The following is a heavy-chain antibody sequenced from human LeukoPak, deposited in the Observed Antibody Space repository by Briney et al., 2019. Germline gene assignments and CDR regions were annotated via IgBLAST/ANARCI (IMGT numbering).Heavy chain of an antibody. CDR2: IKQDGSEK. J-gene: IGHJ4*02. CDR3: ARDEVGFSVGATLGY. V-gene: IGHV3-7*01. D-gene: IGHD1-26*01. CDR1: GFTFSSYW. Sequence: GGSLRLSYAASGFTFSSYWMSWVRQAPGKGLEWVASIKQDGSEKYYVDSVKGRFTISRDNAKNTLYLQMNSLRAEDTAVYYCARDEVGFSVGATLGYWGQGTLVTVSS.